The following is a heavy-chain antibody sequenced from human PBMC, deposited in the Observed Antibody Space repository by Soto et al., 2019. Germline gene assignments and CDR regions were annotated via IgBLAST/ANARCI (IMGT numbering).Heavy chain of an antibody. V-gene: IGHV3-23*01. CDR1: GFTFSSYA. CDR3: AKARYGDGRGFDY. D-gene: IGHD5-18*01. J-gene: IGHJ4*02. CDR2: ISGSSGTT. Sequence: EVQLLESGGGLVQPGGSLRLSCAASGFTFSSYAMNWVRQAPGKGLEWVSVISGSSGTTYYADSVKGRFTISRDNSKNTRYLQMNSLRAEDTAVYYCAKARYGDGRGFDYWGQGTLVTVSS.